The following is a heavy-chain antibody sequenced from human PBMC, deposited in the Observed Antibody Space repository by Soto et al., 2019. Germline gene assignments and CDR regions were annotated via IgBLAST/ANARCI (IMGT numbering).Heavy chain of an antibody. D-gene: IGHD3-16*01. V-gene: IGHV3-23*01. Sequence: EVQLLESGGGLVQPGGSLRLSCAASGFTFNSYAMTWVRQAPGKGLEWVSTIGPGGRSTYPADSVEGRFTISRDHSKNTLYLQMHSLRGEDTAVYYCAKIRPSIDYWGQGTLVTVSS. J-gene: IGHJ4*02. CDR3: AKIRPSIDY. CDR2: IGPGGRST. CDR1: GFTFNSYA.